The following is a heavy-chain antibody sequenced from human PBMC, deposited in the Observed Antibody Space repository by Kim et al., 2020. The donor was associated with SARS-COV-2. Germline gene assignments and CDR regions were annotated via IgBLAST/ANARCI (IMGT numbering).Heavy chain of an antibody. J-gene: IGHJ4*02. D-gene: IGHD4-17*01. V-gene: IGHV5-51*01. CDR3: ARSSSTTVVMSY. Sequence: YSPSFQGQVTISADKSISTAYLQWSSLKASDTAMYYCARSSSTTVVMSYWGQGTLVTVSS.